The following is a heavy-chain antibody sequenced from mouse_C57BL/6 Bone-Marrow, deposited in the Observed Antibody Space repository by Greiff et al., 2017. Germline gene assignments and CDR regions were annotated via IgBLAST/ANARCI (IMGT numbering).Heavy chain of an antibody. V-gene: IGHV1-64*01. Sequence: QVQLQQPGAELVKPGASVKLSCKASGYTFTSYWMHWVKQRPGQGLEWIGMIHPNSGRTNYNEKFKSKATLTVDKSSSTAYMQLSSLTSEDSAVYYCARFGYSWYVDVWGTGTTVTVSS. CDR2: IHPNSGRT. J-gene: IGHJ1*03. CDR1: GYTFTSYW. CDR3: ARFGYSWYVDV. D-gene: IGHD2-3*01.